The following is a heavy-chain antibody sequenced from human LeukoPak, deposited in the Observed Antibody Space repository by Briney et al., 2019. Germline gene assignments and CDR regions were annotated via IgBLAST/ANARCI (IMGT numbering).Heavy chain of an antibody. D-gene: IGHD3-10*01. V-gene: IGHV3-66*01. CDR2: LYSGGTT. CDR3: AKGGGIHVSFDY. J-gene: IGHJ4*02. CDR1: GFIVSSNY. Sequence: GGSLRLSCVASGFIVSSNYMSWVRQAPGKGLEWVSVLYSGGTTYYSDSVKGRFTISRDHSKNTLYLQMNSLIAEDTAVYYCAKGGGIHVSFDYWGQGTLVTLSS.